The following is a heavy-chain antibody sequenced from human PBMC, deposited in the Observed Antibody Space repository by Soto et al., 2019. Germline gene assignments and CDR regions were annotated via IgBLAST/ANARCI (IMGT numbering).Heavy chain of an antibody. J-gene: IGHJ4*02. CDR3: ARLPVYGSGSYTRLYYFDY. D-gene: IGHD3-10*01. CDR1: GGSISSSSYY. Sequence: SETLSLTCTVSGGSISSSSYYWGWIRQPPGKGLEWIGSIYYSGSTYYNPSLKSRVTISVDTSKNQFSLKLSSVTAANTAVYYCARLPVYGSGSYTRLYYFDYWGQGTLVTVSS. CDR2: IYYSGST. V-gene: IGHV4-39*01.